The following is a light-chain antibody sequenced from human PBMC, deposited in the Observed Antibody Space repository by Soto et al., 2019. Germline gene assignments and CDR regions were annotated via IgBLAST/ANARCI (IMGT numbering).Light chain of an antibody. V-gene: IGKV3-15*01. J-gene: IGKJ2*01. CDR3: QQYHNWPPQYT. CDR1: QTVSSN. CDR2: GAS. Sequence: ELVMTQSPATLSVSPGERATLSCGASQTVSSNLAWYQQKPGQAPRLLIHGASTRATGVPARFSGSGSGTQFTLTISSLQSEDFAVYYCQQYHNWPPQYTFGQGTKLQIK.